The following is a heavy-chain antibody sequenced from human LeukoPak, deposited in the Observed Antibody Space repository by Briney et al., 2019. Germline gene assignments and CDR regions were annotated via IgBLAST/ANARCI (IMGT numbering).Heavy chain of an antibody. CDR3: ATDLMTTLTPYYFDY. D-gene: IGHD4-11*01. V-gene: IGHV3-23*01. CDR1: GFTFSSYA. J-gene: IGHJ4*02. CDR2: IGGSGDST. Sequence: GGSLRLSCAASGFTFSSYAMSWVRQAPGKGLEWVSTIGGSGDSTYYADSVKGRFAISRDNSKNTLYLQLSSLRAEDTAVYYCATDLMTTLTPYYFDYWGQGTLVTVSS.